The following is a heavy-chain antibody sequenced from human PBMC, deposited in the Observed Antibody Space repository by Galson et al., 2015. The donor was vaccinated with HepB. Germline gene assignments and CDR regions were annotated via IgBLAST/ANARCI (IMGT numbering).Heavy chain of an antibody. Sequence: SLRLSCAASGFTFSSYWMHWVRQAPGKGLVWVSRINSDGSSTSYADSVKGRFTISRDNAKNTLYLQMNSLRAEDTAVYYCARDRYSGYDLGDYWGQGTLVTVSS. CDR3: ARDRYSGYDLGDY. J-gene: IGHJ4*02. CDR1: GFTFSSYW. V-gene: IGHV3-74*01. D-gene: IGHD5-12*01. CDR2: INSDGSST.